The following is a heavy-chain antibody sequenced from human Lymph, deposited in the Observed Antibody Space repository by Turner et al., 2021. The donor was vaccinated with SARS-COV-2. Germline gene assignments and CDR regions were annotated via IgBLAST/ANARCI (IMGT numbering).Heavy chain of an antibody. CDR1: GFPFDEYA. D-gene: IGHD5-12*01. CDR3: AKEGLSGRRLQFVPYFAY. Sequence: EVQLVESGGGVVQPGVSLRLSCAASGFPFDEYAMHWVRQAPGKGLEWVSLISGDGGSTYYADSVKGRFTISRDDSKNSLYLQINSLRTEDTALYYCAKEGLSGRRLQFVPYFAYWGQGTLVSVSS. CDR2: ISGDGGST. V-gene: IGHV3-43*02. J-gene: IGHJ4*02.